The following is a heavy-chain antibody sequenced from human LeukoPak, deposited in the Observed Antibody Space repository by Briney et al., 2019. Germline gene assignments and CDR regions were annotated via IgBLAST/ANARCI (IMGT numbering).Heavy chain of an antibody. J-gene: IGHJ4*02. D-gene: IGHD6-13*01. Sequence: SGTLSLTCTVYGGSFSGYYWSWIRQPPGKGLEWIGEINHSGSTNYNPSLKSRVTISVDTSKNQFSLKLSSVTAADTAVYYCAREGIAAAGTNDYWGQGTLVTVSS. CDR1: GGSFSGYY. V-gene: IGHV4-34*01. CDR3: AREGIAAAGTNDY. CDR2: INHSGST.